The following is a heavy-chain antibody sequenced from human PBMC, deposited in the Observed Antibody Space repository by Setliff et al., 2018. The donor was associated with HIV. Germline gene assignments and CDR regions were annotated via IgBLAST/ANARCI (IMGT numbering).Heavy chain of an antibody. V-gene: IGHV3-33*06. J-gene: IGHJ4*02. CDR1: GFPFSGYG. Sequence: LRLSCAASGFPFSGYGMHWVRLAPGKGLEWVAFIWFDGSNKYYADSVKGRFTISRDNSKNTVYLQMNSLRAEDTAVYYCAKDDQRSGASDYWGQGTLVTVSS. CDR3: AKDDQRSGASDY. CDR2: IWFDGSNK. D-gene: IGHD7-27*01.